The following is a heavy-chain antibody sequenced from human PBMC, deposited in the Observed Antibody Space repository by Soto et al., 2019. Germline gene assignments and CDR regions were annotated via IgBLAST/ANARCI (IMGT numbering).Heavy chain of an antibody. V-gene: IGHV6-1*01. D-gene: IGHD3-10*01. CDR2: TYYRSKWYS. CDR1: GDSVSSNSAT. Sequence: QVQLQQSGPGLVKPSQTLSLTCAISGDSVSSNSATWNWIRQSPSRGLEWLGRTYYRSKWYSRYAASVQRRITINPDTSKNQYSLQLNSVTPEDTAVYYCARGPGHLPPWGQGTLVTVSS. J-gene: IGHJ4*02. CDR3: ARGPGHLPP.